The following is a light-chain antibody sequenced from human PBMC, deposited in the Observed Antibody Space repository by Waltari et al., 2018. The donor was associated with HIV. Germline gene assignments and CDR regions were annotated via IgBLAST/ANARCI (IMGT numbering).Light chain of an antibody. CDR1: RTILYNSNNKNY. CDR2: WAS. J-gene: IGKJ4*01. V-gene: IGKV4-1*01. CDR3: QQYFNTPLT. Sequence: DIVMTQSPDALALSLGERATINCKSSRTILYNSNNKNYLAWYQQKPGQPPKLLIYWASTREAGVPDRFSGSGSGTVFTLTISNVQTEDMAVYYCQQYFNTPLTFGGGTKVEIK.